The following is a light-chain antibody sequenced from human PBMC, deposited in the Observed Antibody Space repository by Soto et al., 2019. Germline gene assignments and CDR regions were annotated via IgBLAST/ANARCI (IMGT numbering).Light chain of an antibody. CDR2: GAS. Sequence: IVLTQSPGTLSLSPGERATLSCRASQSVSSSSLAWYQQKPGQAPRLLIYGASSRSTGIPDRFSGSGSGTDFTLTISRLEPEDVAVYYGQQYGSSLRTFGQGTKVEIK. CDR3: QQYGSSLRT. CDR1: QSVSSSS. V-gene: IGKV3-20*01. J-gene: IGKJ1*01.